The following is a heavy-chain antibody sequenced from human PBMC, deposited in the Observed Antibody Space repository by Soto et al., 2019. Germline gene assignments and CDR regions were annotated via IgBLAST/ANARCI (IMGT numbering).Heavy chain of an antibody. D-gene: IGHD3-3*01. CDR3: ASTRITIFGVYYYYGMDV. Sequence: GESLKISCKGSGYSFTSYWISWVRQMPGKGLEWMGRIDPSDSYTNYSPSFQGHVTISADKSISTAYLQWSSLKASDTAMYYCASTRITIFGVYYYYGMDVWGQGTTVTVSS. CDR2: IDPSDSYT. CDR1: GYSFTSYW. J-gene: IGHJ6*02. V-gene: IGHV5-10-1*01.